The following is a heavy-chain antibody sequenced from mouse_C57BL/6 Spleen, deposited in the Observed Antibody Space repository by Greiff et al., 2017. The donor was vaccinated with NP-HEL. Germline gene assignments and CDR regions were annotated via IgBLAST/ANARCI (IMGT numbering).Heavy chain of an antibody. Sequence: QVQLKQPGAELVKPGASVKMSCKASGYTFTSYWITWVKQRPGQGLEWIGDIYPGSGSTNYNEKCKSKATLTVDTSSSTAYMQLRSLTSEDSAVYYCAREGDSSGYVDYWGQGTTLTVSS. CDR1: GYTFTSYW. CDR3: AREGDSSGYVDY. J-gene: IGHJ2*01. V-gene: IGHV1-55*01. CDR2: IYPGSGST. D-gene: IGHD3-2*02.